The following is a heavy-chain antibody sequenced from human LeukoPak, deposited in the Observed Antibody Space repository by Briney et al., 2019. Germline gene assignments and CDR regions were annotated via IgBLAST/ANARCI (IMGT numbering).Heavy chain of an antibody. CDR3: ARDMVRGVLGL. V-gene: IGHV4-39*07. D-gene: IGHD3-10*01. J-gene: IGHJ4*02. CDR1: GGSVNSGAYY. CDR2: IYSSGSA. Sequence: SETLSLTCTVSGGSVNSGAYYWSWIRQPPGKGLEWIGNIYSSGSAYYNPSLKSRVTMSVDTSKNQFSLELSSVTAADTAVYYCARDMVRGVLGLWGQGTLVTVSS.